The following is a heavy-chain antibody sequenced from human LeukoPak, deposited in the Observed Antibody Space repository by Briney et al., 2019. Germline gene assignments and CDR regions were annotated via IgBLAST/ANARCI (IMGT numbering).Heavy chain of an antibody. Sequence: GASVKVSCKASGYTFTSYYMHWVRQAPGQGLEWMGWINPNSGGTNYAQKFQGRVTMTRDTSISTAYMELSRLRSDDTAVYYCARVHVLRYFDYPDAFDIWGQGTMVTVSS. D-gene: IGHD3-9*01. CDR3: ARVHVLRYFDYPDAFDI. J-gene: IGHJ3*02. CDR2: INPNSGGT. CDR1: GYTFTSYY. V-gene: IGHV1-2*02.